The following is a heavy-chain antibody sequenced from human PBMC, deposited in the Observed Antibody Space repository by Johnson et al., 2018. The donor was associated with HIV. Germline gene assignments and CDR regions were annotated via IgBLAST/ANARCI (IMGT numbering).Heavy chain of an antibody. D-gene: IGHD5-24*01. J-gene: IGHJ3*01. Sequence: VQLVETGGGLIQPGGSLRLSCAASGFTVSSNYMSWVRQAPGKGLEWVSVIYSGGSTYYADSVKGRFTISRDNAKNSLYLQMNSLRAEDTAVYYCAREGPWLQSQRDAFDVWGQGTMVIVSS. CDR1: GFTVSSNY. CDR3: AREGPWLQSQRDAFDV. V-gene: IGHV3-53*02. CDR2: IYSGGST.